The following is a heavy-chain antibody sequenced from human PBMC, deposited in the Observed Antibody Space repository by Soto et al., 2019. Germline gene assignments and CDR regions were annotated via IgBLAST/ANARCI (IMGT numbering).Heavy chain of an antibody. CDR3: ARRSHWTYHLGPWFDP. V-gene: IGHV1-69*13. CDR1: GGTSSSYA. CDR2: IIPIFGTS. J-gene: IGHJ5*02. Sequence: VKVSCKAYGGTSSSYAMGWVRQAPGQGLEWMGGIIPIFGTSNSAQKFQGRVTITADESKSTAYIELSSLRSEDTALYYCARRSHWTYHLGPWFDPWAQSTLVTASA. D-gene: IGHD1-7*01.